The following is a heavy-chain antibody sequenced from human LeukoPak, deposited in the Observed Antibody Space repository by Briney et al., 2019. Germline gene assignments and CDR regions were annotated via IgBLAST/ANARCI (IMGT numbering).Heavy chain of an antibody. D-gene: IGHD6-19*01. CDR2: ISWNSGSI. V-gene: IGHV3-9*01. CDR1: GFTFDDYA. J-gene: IGHJ4*02. CDR3: ARADSSGWSVGYYFDY. Sequence: GRSLRLSCAASGFTFDDYAMHWVRQAPGKGLEWVSGISWNSGSIGYADSVKGRFTISRDNAKNSLYLQMNSLRAEDTALYYCARADSSGWSVGYYFDYWGQGTLVSVSS.